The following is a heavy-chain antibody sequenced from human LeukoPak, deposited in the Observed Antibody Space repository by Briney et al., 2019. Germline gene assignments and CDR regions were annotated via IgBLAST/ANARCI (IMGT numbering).Heavy chain of an antibody. CDR2: IKQGGSQK. J-gene: IGHJ4*02. D-gene: IGHD4-17*01. V-gene: IGHV3-7*01. CDR3: ARGPNFGDYVDFLDS. Sequence: GGSLRFSGEASGFTFSDHWMTWVRQPPGKGLKGVANIKQGGSQKYYVDSVKGRFTISRDDVKSTLFLQMNNLRAEDSALYYCARGPNFGDYVDFLDSWGQGTLVTVSS. CDR1: GFTFSDHW.